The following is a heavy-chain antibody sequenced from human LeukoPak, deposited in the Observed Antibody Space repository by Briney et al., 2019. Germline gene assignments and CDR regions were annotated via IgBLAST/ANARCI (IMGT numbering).Heavy chain of an antibody. Sequence: GASVKVSCKASGYTFTSYAMHWVRQAPGQRLEWMGWINAGNGNTKYSQKFQGRVTITRDTSASTAYMELGSLRSEDTAVYYCARGPYSSGWSPTYFDYWGQGTLVTVSS. CDR2: INAGNGNT. J-gene: IGHJ4*02. CDR1: GYTFTSYA. D-gene: IGHD6-19*01. CDR3: ARGPYSSGWSPTYFDY. V-gene: IGHV1-3*01.